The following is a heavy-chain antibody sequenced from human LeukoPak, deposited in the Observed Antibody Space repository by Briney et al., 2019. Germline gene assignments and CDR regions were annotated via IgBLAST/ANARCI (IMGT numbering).Heavy chain of an antibody. CDR3: ARHPFSDGFDI. J-gene: IGHJ3*02. CDR1: GGSISSYY. CDR2: IYYSGST. V-gene: IGHV4-59*08. Sequence: SETLSLTCTASGGSISSYYWSWIRQPPGKGLEWIGYIYYSGSTNYNPSLKGRVTISVDTSKNQFSLKVNSVTAADTAMYYCARHPFSDGFDIWGQGTMVTVSS.